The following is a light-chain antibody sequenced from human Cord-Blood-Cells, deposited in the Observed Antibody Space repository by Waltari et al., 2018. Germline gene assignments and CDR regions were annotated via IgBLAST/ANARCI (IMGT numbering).Light chain of an antibody. CDR3: QQSYSTPRT. Sequence: DIQMTQSPSSLSASVGDRVTITCRASQSISSYLNLYQQKPGKAPKLLIYAASRLQSGVPSRFSGSGSGTDFTLTISSLQPEDFATYYCQQSYSTPRTFGQGTKLEIK. CDR1: QSISSY. CDR2: AAS. V-gene: IGKV1-39*01. J-gene: IGKJ2*01.